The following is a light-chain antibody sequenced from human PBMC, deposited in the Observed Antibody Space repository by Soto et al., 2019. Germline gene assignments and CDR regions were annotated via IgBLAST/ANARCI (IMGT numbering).Light chain of an antibody. CDR2: GAS. J-gene: IGKJ5*01. CDR1: QSVSSSY. Sequence: EIVLTQSPGTLSLSPGERATLSCRASQSVSSSYLAWYQQKPGQAPRLLIYGASSRATGIPARFSGSGSGTDFTLTISGLEPEDFALYYCQQRSNWPITFGQGTRLEI. CDR3: QQRSNWPIT. V-gene: IGKV3D-20*02.